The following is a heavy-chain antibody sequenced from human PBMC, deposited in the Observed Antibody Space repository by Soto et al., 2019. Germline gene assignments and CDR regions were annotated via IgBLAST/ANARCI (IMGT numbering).Heavy chain of an antibody. CDR2: ISYDGSNK. Sequence: PVGSLRLSCAASGFTFSSYAMHWVRQAPGKGLEWVAVISYDGSNKYYADSVKGRFTISRDNSKNTLYLQMNSLRAEDTAMYYCARDLGPRNYFDYWGQGTLVTVSS. J-gene: IGHJ4*02. CDR3: ARDLGPRNYFDY. D-gene: IGHD7-27*01. CDR1: GFTFSSYA. V-gene: IGHV3-30-3*01.